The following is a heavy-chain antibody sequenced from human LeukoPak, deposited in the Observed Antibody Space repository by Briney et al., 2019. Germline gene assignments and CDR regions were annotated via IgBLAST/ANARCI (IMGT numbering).Heavy chain of an antibody. D-gene: IGHD2-2*01. Sequence: GGSLRLSCTASGFAFDEHGMSWVRQVPGKGLEWVSGINWSGGSTGYADPLRGRFTISRDNAKNSQYLQMDSLRAEDTALYYCARAPITSPFYFDYWGQGTLVTVSS. J-gene: IGHJ4*02. V-gene: IGHV3-20*04. CDR2: INWSGGST. CDR1: GFAFDEHG. CDR3: ARAPITSPFYFDY.